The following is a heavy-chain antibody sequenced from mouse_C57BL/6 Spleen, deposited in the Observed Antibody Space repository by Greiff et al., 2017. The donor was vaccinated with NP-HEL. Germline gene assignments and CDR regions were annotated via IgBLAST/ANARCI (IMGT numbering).Heavy chain of an antibody. CDR3: ARIYDYDDYYAMDY. V-gene: IGHV2-2*01. Sequence: VKLVESGPGLVQPSQSLSITCTVSGFSLTSYGVHWVRQSPGKGLEWLGVIWSGGSTDYNAAFISRLSISKDNSKSQVFFKMNSLQADDTAIYYCARIYDYDDYYAMDYWGQGTSVTVSS. D-gene: IGHD2-4*01. CDR2: IWSGGST. CDR1: GFSLTSYG. J-gene: IGHJ4*01.